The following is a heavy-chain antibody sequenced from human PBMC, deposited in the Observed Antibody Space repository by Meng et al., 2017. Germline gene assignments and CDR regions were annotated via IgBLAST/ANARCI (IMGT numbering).Heavy chain of an antibody. V-gene: IGHV4-34*01. CDR1: GVSLSGYD. CDR3: ARSHSVTIVAFDY. CDR2: INHSGST. Sequence: QECGAVWSDPWGTLAFSCAVYGVSLSGYDWSWMRQPPGKGLEWIGEINHSGSTNYNPSLRSLGTMSLYTSENQSALRLSSSTAADTAVYYCARSHSVTIVAFDYWGQGTLVTVSS. D-gene: IGHD4-17*01. J-gene: IGHJ4*02.